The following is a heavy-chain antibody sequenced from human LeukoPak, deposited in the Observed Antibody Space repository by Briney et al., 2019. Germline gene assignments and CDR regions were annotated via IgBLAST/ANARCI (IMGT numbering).Heavy chain of an antibody. V-gene: IGHV1-18*01. CDR2: ISAYNRDT. CDR3: ARDTSGGPYFDY. Sequence: ASVKVSCKASVHTFTSYGISWVRQAPGQGLEWVGWISAYNRDTNYAQKVQGRVTMTTDTSTTTAYMELRSLISDDTAVYYCARDTSGGPYFDYWGQGTLVTVAS. J-gene: IGHJ4*02. CDR1: VHTFTSYG. D-gene: IGHD4-23*01.